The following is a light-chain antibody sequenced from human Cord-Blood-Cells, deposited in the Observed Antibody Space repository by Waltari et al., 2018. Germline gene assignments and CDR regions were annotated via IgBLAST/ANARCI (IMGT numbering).Light chain of an antibody. Sequence: QSALTQPASVSGSPGQPITIPCTGTSSDVGGYNYVPWYQQHPGKAPKLMIYDVSKRPSGVSNRFSGSKSGNTASLTISGLQAEDEADYYCSSYTSSSFWVFGGGTKLTVL. CDR1: SSDVGGYNY. CDR3: SSYTSSSFWV. CDR2: DVS. V-gene: IGLV2-14*01. J-gene: IGLJ3*02.